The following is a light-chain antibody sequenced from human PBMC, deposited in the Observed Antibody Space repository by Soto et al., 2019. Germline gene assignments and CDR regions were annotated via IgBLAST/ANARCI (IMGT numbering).Light chain of an antibody. J-gene: IGKJ1*01. Sequence: IQMTQSPSSLSASVGDRVTITCRASQTISHYLNWYQQKPGKAPKLLIYGASSLQSGVPSRFSGSGSGTDFTLSISSLQPEDFATYYCEQSYSTRWTFGQGTKV. CDR2: GAS. V-gene: IGKV1-39*01. CDR1: QTISHY. CDR3: EQSYSTRWT.